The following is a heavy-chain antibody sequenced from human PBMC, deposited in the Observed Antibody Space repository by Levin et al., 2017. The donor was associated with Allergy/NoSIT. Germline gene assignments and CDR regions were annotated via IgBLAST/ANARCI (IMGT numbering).Heavy chain of an antibody. CDR3: ARTYCSGGSCYSVGY. J-gene: IGHJ4*02. V-gene: IGHV3-33*01. Sequence: PGGSLRLSCAASGFTFSSYGMHWVRQAPGKGLEWVAVIWYDGSNKYYADSVKGRFTISRDNSKNTLYLQMNSLRAEDTAVYYCARTYCSGGSCYSVGYWGQGTLVTVSS. CDR1: GFTFSSYG. D-gene: IGHD2-15*01. CDR2: IWYDGSNK.